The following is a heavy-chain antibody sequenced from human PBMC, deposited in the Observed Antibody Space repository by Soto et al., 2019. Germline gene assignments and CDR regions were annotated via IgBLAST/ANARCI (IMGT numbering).Heavy chain of an antibody. CDR2: ISGRGGTT. CDR1: GVTFSSYA. J-gene: IGHJ4*02. CDR3: AKDAAVAGCFDY. V-gene: IGHV3-23*01. D-gene: IGHD6-19*01. Sequence: EVQLLESGGGLVQPGGSLRLSCAASGVTFSSYAMSWVSQAPGKGLEWVSGISGRGGTTYYADSVKGRFTISRDNSKNTLYLQMISLRAEDTAVYYCAKDAAVAGCFDYWGQGTLVTVSS.